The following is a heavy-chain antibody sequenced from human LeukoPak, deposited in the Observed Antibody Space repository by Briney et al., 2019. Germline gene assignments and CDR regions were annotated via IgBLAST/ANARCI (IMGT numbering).Heavy chain of an antibody. J-gene: IGHJ4*02. CDR3: ARDYKYAFDN. V-gene: IGHV3-48*01. Sequence: GGSLRLSCAASGFTFSNYSMNWVRQAPGKGLEWISYIGIDSGNTNYADSVKGRFTISGDKAKNSLYLQMNSLRVEDTAVYYCARDYKYAFDNWGQGTLVSVS. CDR2: IGIDSGNT. CDR1: GFTFSNYS. D-gene: IGHD5-24*01.